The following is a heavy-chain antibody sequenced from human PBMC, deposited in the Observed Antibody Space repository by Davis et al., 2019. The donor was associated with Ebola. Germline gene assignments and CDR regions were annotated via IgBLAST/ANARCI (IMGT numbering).Heavy chain of an antibody. CDR1: GYTFTSYW. CDR3: ARREDDYSTFYHYAMDV. D-gene: IGHD4-11*01. CDR2: IYAGDSDT. V-gene: IGHV5-51*01. Sequence: GESLKISCKGSGYTFTSYWIDWVRQMPGKGLEWMGAIYAGDSDTRYSPSFQGQVTISADKSINTAYLQWSSLKASDTAIYYCARREDDYSTFYHYAMDVWGQGTTVTVSS. J-gene: IGHJ6*02.